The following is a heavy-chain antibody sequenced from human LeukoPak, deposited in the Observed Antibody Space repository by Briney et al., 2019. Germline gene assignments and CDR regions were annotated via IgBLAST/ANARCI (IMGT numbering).Heavy chain of an antibody. CDR3: AKDGRLGGEPGYFDY. CDR2: ISYDGSNK. Sequence: GRSLRLSCAASGFTFSSYGMHWVRQAPGKGLEWVAVISYDGSNKYYADSVKGRFTISRDNSKNTLYLQMNGLRAEDTAVYYCAKDGRLGGEPGYFDYWGQGTLVTVSS. CDR1: GFTFSSYG. V-gene: IGHV3-30*18. J-gene: IGHJ4*02. D-gene: IGHD1-14*01.